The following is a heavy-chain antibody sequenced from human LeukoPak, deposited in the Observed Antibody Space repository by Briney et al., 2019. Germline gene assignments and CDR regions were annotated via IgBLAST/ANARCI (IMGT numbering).Heavy chain of an antibody. D-gene: IGHD2-15*01. CDR2: INHSGST. J-gene: IGHJ4*02. CDR1: GGSFSGYY. Sequence: SETLSLTCAVYGGSFSGYYWSWIRQPPGKGLEWIGEINHSGSTNYNPSLKSRVTISVDTSKNQFSLKLSSVTAADTAVYYCASGYCSGGSCYFPPRCWGQGTLVTVSS. CDR3: ASGYCSGGSCYFPPRC. V-gene: IGHV4-34*01.